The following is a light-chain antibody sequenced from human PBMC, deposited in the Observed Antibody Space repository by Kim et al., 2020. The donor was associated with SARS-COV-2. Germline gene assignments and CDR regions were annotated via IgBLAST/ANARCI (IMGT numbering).Light chain of an antibody. CDR3: QQSHTTPVLT. Sequence: DIQMTQSPSSLAASVGDRVTIACRASQSISTYLNWYQQKPGKAPKLLIYAASSLQSGVPSRFSGSGSGTDFTLTISSLQPDDFATYYCQQSHTTPVLTFGGGTKLEI. J-gene: IGKJ4*01. CDR1: QSISTY. V-gene: IGKV1-39*01. CDR2: AAS.